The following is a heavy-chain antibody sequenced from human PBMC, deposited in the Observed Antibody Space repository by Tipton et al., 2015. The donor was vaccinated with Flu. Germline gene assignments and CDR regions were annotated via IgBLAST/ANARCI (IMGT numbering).Heavy chain of an antibody. Sequence: SLRLSCAASGFTSSSYSMNWVRQAPGKGLEWVSSISSSSSYIYYADSVKGRFTISRDNAKNSLYLQMNSLRAEDTAVYYCARGRSAGSGSLPTHGMDVWGQGTTVPVSS. V-gene: IGHV3-21*01. J-gene: IGHJ6*02. CDR2: ISSSSSYI. D-gene: IGHD3-10*01. CDR1: GFTSSSYS. CDR3: ARGRSAGSGSLPTHGMDV.